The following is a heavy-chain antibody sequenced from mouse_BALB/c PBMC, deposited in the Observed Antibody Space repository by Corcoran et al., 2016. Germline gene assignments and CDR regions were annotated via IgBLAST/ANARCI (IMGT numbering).Heavy chain of an antibody. J-gene: IGHJ4*01. D-gene: IGHD3-3*01. CDR1: GYTFSSYW. CDR2: ILPGSGST. V-gene: IGHV1-9*01. Sequence: QVQLQQYGAELMKPGASVKISCKATGYTFSSYWIEWVKQRPGHGLEWIGEILPGSGSTNYNEKFKGKATFTADTSSNTAYMQLSSLTSEDSAVYYCARSVPRGPYYAMDYWGQGTSVTVSS. CDR3: ARSVPRGPYYAMDY.